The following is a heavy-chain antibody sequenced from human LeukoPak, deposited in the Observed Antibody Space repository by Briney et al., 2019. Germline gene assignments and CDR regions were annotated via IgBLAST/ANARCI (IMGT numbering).Heavy chain of an antibody. J-gene: IGHJ6*04. D-gene: IGHD2-2*01. Sequence: PGGSLRLSGAASGFTFSSYSMNWVRQAPGKGLKWVSSISSSSSYIYYADSVKGRFTISRDNAKNSLYLQMNSLRAEDTAVYYCASVVPAAGDDYYYGMDVWGKGTTVTVSS. V-gene: IGHV3-21*01. CDR3: ASVVPAAGDDYYYGMDV. CDR1: GFTFSSYS. CDR2: ISSSSSYI.